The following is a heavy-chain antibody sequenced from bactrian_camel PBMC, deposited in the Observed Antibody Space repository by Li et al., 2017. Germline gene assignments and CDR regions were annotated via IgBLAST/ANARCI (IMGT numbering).Heavy chain of an antibody. CDR3: AKDSFRTVEAGTEYNY. D-gene: IGHD6*01. J-gene: IGHJ4*01. CDR1: GFIFRDHY. CDR2: ISTPGDT. Sequence: VQLVESGGGLVQPGESLRLSCAASGFIFRDHYMNWVRQAPGKGLEWVSTISTPGDTFYADSVKARFTISKDNAKNTLYLQMNSLKTEDTAMYYCAKDSFRTVEAGTEYNYWGQGTQVTVS. V-gene: IGHV3S1*01.